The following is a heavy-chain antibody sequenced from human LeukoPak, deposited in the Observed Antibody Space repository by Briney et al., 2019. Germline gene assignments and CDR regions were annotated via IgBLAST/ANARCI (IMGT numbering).Heavy chain of an antibody. CDR3: AKGGSYWYFDL. Sequence: PSETLSLTCTVSGGSISSYYWSWIRQPPGKGLEWIGYIYYSGSTNYNPPLKSRVTISVDTSKNQFSLKLSSVTAADTAVYYCAKGGSYWYFDLWGRGTLVTVSS. CDR2: IYYSGST. CDR1: GGSISSYY. D-gene: IGHD1-26*01. J-gene: IGHJ2*01. V-gene: IGHV4-59*01.